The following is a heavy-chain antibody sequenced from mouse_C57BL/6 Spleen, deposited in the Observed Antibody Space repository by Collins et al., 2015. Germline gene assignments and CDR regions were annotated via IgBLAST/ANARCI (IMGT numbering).Heavy chain of an antibody. CDR3: ARRDY. V-gene: IGHV5-17*02. J-gene: IGHJ4*01. CDR1: GFTFSSFG. Sequence: DVQLVESGGGLVQPGGSRKLSCAASGFTFSSFGMHWVRQAPEKGLEWVAYISSGSSTIYYADTVKGRFTISRDNPKNTLFLQMTSLRSEDTAMYYCARRDYWGQGTSVTVSS. CDR2: ISSGSSTI.